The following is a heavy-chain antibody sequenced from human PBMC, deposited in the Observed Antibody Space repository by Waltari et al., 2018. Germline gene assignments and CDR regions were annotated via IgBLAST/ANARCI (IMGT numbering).Heavy chain of an antibody. D-gene: IGHD1-26*01. CDR2: TRNKANSYTT. J-gene: IGHJ3*02. CDR3: ARNQPSYSGSYYGGAFDI. CDR1: GFTFSDHY. V-gene: IGHV3-72*01. Sequence: EVQLVESGGGLVQPGGSLRLSCAASGFTFSDHYMDWVRQAPGQGLEWVGRTRNKANSYTTEYAASVKGRFTISRDDSKNSLYLQMNSLKTEDTAVYYCARNQPSYSGSYYGGAFDIWGQGTMVTVSS.